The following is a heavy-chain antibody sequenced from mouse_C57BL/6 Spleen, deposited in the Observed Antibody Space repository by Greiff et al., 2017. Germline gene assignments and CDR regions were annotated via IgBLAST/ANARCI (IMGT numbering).Heavy chain of an antibody. V-gene: IGHV6-3*01. CDR3: TGGGYLFDY. CDR2: IRLKSDNYAT. D-gene: IGHD2-2*01. CDR1: GFTFSNYW. J-gene: IGHJ2*01. Sequence: EVKVEESGGGLVQPGGSLKLSCVASGFTFSNYWMNWVRQSPEKGLEWVAQIRLKSDNYATHYAESVKGRFPISRDDSKSSVYLQMNNVRAEDTGMYYCTGGGYLFDYWGQGTTLTVAS.